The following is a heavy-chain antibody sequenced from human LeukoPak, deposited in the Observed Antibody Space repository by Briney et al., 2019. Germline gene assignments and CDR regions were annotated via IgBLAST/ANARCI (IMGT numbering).Heavy chain of an antibody. D-gene: IGHD2-21*02. CDR1: GGSISSYY. CDR2: IYYSGST. V-gene: IGHV4-59*08. J-gene: IGHJ6*02. CDR3: ASSCGGDCYSGIDYYYYYGMDV. Sequence: PSETLSLTCTVSGGSISSYYWSWIRQPPGKGLEWIGYIYYSGSTNYNPSLKSRATISVDTSKNQFSLKLSSVTAADTAVYYCASSCGGDCYSGIDYYYYYGMDVWGQGTTVTVSS.